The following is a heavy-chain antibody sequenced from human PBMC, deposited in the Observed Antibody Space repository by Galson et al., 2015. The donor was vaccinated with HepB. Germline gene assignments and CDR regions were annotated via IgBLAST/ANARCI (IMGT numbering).Heavy chain of an antibody. D-gene: IGHD2-2*01. V-gene: IGHV3-30*02. CDR1: GFTFSSYG. J-gene: IGHJ6*02. CDR3: AKGPIVVVPAALSDGMDV. Sequence: SLRLSCAASGFTFSSYGMHWVRQAPGKGLEWVAFIRYDGSNKYYADSVKGRFTISRDNSKNTLYLQMNSLRAEDTAVYYCAKGPIVVVPAALSDGMDVWGQGTTVIVSS. CDR2: IRYDGSNK.